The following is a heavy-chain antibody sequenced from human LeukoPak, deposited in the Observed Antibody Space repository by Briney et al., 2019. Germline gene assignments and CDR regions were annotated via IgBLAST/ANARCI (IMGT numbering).Heavy chain of an antibody. CDR3: ARGRLGYSSSRGTAWFDP. V-gene: IGHV4-59*01. CDR1: GGSISSYY. CDR2: IYYSGST. J-gene: IGHJ5*02. Sequence: PSETLSLTCTVSGGSISSYYWSWIRQPPGKGLEWIGYIYYSGSTNYNPSLKSRVTISVDTSKNQFSLKLSSVTAADTAVYYCARGRLGYSSSRGTAWFDPWGQGTLVTVSS. D-gene: IGHD6-13*01.